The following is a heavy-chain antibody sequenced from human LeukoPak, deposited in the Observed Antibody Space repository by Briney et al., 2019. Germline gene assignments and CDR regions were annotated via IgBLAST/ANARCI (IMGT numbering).Heavy chain of an antibody. CDR2: ISAYNGNT. CDR3: ARVGYSGYDNYYYYGMDV. CDR1: GYTFTSYG. D-gene: IGHD5-12*01. Sequence: ASVKVSCKASGYTFTSYGISWVRQAPGQGLEWMGWISAYNGNTNYAQKLQGRVTMTTDTSTSTAYMELRSLRSDDTAVYYCARVGYSGYDNYYYYGMDVWGQGTTVTVSS. V-gene: IGHV1-18*01. J-gene: IGHJ6*02.